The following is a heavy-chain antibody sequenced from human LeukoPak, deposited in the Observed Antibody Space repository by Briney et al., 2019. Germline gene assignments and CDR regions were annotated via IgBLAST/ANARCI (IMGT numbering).Heavy chain of an antibody. D-gene: IGHD1-14*01. Sequence: SETLSLTCTVSGGSISSGGYYWSWIRQHPGKGLEWIGYIYYSGSTYYNPSLKSRVTISVDTSKNQFSLKLSSVTAADTAVYYCAREVPEPPSSMAFDIWGQGTMVTVSS. CDR2: IYYSGST. J-gene: IGHJ3*02. V-gene: IGHV4-31*03. CDR1: GGSISSGGYY. CDR3: AREVPEPPSSMAFDI.